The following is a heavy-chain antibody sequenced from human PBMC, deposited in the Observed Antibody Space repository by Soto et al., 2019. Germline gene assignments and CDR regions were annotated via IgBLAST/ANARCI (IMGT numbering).Heavy chain of an antibody. J-gene: IGHJ4*02. CDR1: GFSFDDYG. Sequence: EVQLVESGGGSVQPGRSLRLYCAASGFSFDDYGMHWVRQGPGKGLEWVSGISWNSGDIYYADSVKGRFTISRDNAKRSLYLQMSSLRTEDTALYYCAKDNDLDRDGPFDYWGQGILVTVSS. V-gene: IGHV3-9*01. CDR2: ISWNSGDI. CDR3: AKDNDLDRDGPFDY. D-gene: IGHD2-2*03.